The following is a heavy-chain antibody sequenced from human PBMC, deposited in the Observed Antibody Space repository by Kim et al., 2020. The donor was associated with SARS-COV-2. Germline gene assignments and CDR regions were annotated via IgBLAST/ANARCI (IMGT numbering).Heavy chain of an antibody. Sequence: SETLSLTCTVSGYSISSGYYWGWIRQPPGKGLEWIGSIYHSGSTYYNPSLKSRVTISVDTSKNQFSLKLSSVTAADTAVYYCARDADYDYVWGSYRFDY. V-gene: IGHV4-38-2*02. J-gene: IGHJ4*01. CDR1: GYSISSGYY. CDR2: IYHSGST. D-gene: IGHD3-16*02. CDR3: ARDADYDYVWGSYRFDY.